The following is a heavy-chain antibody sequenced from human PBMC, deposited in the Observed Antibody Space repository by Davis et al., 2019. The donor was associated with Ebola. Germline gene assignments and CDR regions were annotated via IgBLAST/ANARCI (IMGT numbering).Heavy chain of an antibody. CDR3: ARDGNIVATSPYYYYGMDV. D-gene: IGHD5-12*01. J-gene: IGHJ6*02. CDR2: ISAYNGNT. V-gene: IGHV1-18*01. Sequence: ASVKVSCKASGCTFTSYGISWVRQAPGQGLEWMGWISAYNGNTNYAQKLQGRVTMTTDTSTSTAYMELRSLRSDDTAVYYCARDGNIVATSPYYYYGMDVWGQGTTVTVSS. CDR1: GCTFTSYG.